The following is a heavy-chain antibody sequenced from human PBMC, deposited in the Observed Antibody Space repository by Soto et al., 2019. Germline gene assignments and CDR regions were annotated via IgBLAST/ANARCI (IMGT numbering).Heavy chain of an antibody. V-gene: IGHV1-3*01. CDR3: ARGDVLRYFDWRNYYYYYMDV. J-gene: IGHJ6*03. Sequence: ASVKVSCKASGYTFTSYAMHWVRQAPGQRLEWMGWINAGNGNTKYSQKFQGRVTITRDTSASTAYMELSSLRSEDTAVYYCARGDVLRYFDWRNYYYYYMDVWGKGTTVTSP. CDR2: INAGNGNT. D-gene: IGHD3-9*01. CDR1: GYTFTSYA.